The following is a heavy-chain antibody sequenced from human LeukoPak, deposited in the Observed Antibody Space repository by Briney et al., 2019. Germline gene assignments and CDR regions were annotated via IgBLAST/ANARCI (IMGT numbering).Heavy chain of an antibody. V-gene: IGHV4-38-2*01. CDR2: VYHSGST. D-gene: IGHD3-22*01. Sequence: PSETLSLTCAVSDYSISSGDYWGWIRQPPGKGLEWIGSVYHSGSTHYSPSLKSRVTISVDTSKNQFSLKLRSVTAADTAVYYCARNDSSGYFDYWGQGTLVTASS. J-gene: IGHJ4*02. CDR1: DYSISSGDY. CDR3: ARNDSSGYFDY.